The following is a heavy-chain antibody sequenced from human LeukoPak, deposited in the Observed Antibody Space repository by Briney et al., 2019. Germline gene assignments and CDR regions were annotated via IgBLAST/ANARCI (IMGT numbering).Heavy chain of an antibody. CDR2: ISGSGGST. CDR1: GFTVSSNY. V-gene: IGHV3-23*01. Sequence: PGGSLRLSCAASGFTVSSNYMSWVRQAPGKGLEWVSAISGSGGSTYYADSVKGRFTISRDNSKNTLYLQMNSLRAEDTAVYYCAKVPTYYYDSSGYYYFDYWGQGTLVTVSS. D-gene: IGHD3-22*01. CDR3: AKVPTYYYDSSGYYYFDY. J-gene: IGHJ4*02.